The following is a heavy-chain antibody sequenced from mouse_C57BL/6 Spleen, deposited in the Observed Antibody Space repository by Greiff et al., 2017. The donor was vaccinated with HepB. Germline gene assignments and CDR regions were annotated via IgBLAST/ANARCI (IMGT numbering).Heavy chain of an antibody. CDR2: INPGSGGT. D-gene: IGHD2-1*01. J-gene: IGHJ4*01. Sequence: VKLQESGAELVRPGTSVKVSCKASGYAFTNYLIEWVKQRPGQGLEWIGVINPGSGGTNYNEKFKGKATLTADKSSSTAYMQLSSLTSEDSAVYFCSIYYGHAMDYWGQGTSVTVSS. CDR3: SIYYGHAMDY. CDR1: GYAFTNYL. V-gene: IGHV1-54*01.